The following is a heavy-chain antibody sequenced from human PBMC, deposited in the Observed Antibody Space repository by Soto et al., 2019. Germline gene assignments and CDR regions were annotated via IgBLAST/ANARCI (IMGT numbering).Heavy chain of an antibody. D-gene: IGHD1-26*01. CDR1: GSIYGGYG. Sequence: GWSLRLSGAASGSIYGGYGRHWVRQAPGKGLAWVAGIRFDGSNENYAGSAKGRFTISRDNSKNMLYLQMNSLSVEDTAVCYCARDGVGATVFFGYFAYWGQGAMVTVSX. J-gene: IGHJ4*02. CDR2: IRFDGSNE. V-gene: IGHV3-33*01. CDR3: ARDGVGATVFFGYFAY.